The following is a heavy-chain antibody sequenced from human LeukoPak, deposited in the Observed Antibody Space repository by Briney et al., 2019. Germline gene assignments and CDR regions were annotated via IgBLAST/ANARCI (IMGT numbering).Heavy chain of an antibody. J-gene: IGHJ4*02. Sequence: SVKVSCKASGGTFSSYAISWVRQAPGQGLEWMGGIIPIFGTANYAQKFQGRVTITADESTSTAYMELSSLRSEDTAVYYCARALYCGGDCYSFDYWGQGTLVTVSS. CDR3: ARALYCGGDCYSFDY. CDR1: GGTFSSYA. V-gene: IGHV1-69*13. D-gene: IGHD2-21*02. CDR2: IIPIFGTA.